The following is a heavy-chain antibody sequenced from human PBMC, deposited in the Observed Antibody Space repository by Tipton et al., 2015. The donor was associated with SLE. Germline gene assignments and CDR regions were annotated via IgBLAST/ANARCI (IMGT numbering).Heavy chain of an antibody. CDR2: INHSGST. CDR1: GDSFSSGSSS. V-gene: IGHV4-61*10. J-gene: IGHJ4*02. D-gene: IGHD4-17*01. Sequence: TLSLTCTVSGDSFSSGSSSWNWVRQPAGKGLEWIGEINHSGSTNSNPSLKSRVTISVDKSKNQFSLKLSSVTVADTAVYYCAKDYNHDNADYNWCQGTLVIVSS. CDR3: AKDYNHDNADYN.